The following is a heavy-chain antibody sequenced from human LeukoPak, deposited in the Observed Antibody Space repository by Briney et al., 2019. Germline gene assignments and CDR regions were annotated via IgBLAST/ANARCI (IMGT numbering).Heavy chain of an antibody. Sequence: SETLSLTCTVSGGSISSSSYYWGWIRQPPGKGLEWIGSIYYSGSTYYNPSLKSRVTISVDTSKNQFSLKLSSVTAADTAAYYCAGGTTVTPYFDYWGQGTLVTASS. V-gene: IGHV4-39*01. CDR1: GGSISSSSYY. D-gene: IGHD4-17*01. CDR3: AGGTTVTPYFDY. J-gene: IGHJ4*02. CDR2: IYYSGST.